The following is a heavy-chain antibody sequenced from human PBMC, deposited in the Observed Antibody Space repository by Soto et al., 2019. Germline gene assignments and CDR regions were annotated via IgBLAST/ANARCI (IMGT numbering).Heavy chain of an antibody. V-gene: IGHV4-31*03. J-gene: IGHJ5*02. D-gene: IGHD2-15*01. CDR1: CGSISSGGYS. CDR3: ARAPGSGPNNWFDP. CDR2: IDYSGST. Sequence: SETLSLTCTVSCGSISSGGYSWSWIRQHPGKGLEWIGYIDYSGSTYYNPSLKSRATISVDTSKNQFSLRLSSVTAADTAVYYCARAPGSGPNNWFDPWGQGTLVTVSS.